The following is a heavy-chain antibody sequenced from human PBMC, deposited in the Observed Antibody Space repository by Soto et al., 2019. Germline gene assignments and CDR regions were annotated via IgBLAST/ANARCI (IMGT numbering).Heavy chain of an antibody. CDR1: GGSFSGYY. V-gene: IGHV4-34*01. J-gene: IGHJ6*02. Sequence: SETLSVTCAVYGGSFSGYYWSWIRQPPGKGLEWIGEINHSGSTNYNPSLKSRVTISVDTSKNQFSLKLSSVTAADTAVYYCARSLYYYYYGMDVWGQGTTVT. CDR3: ARSLYYYYYGMDV. CDR2: INHSGST.